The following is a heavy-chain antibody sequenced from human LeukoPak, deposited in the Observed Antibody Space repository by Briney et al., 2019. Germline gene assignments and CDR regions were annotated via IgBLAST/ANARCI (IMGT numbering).Heavy chain of an antibody. Sequence: SVKVSCKASGGTFSSYAISWVRQAPGQGLEWMGRIIPIFGIANYAQKFQGRVTITADKSTSTAYMELSSLRSEDTAVYYCARYPEFITLDYWARGTLVTVAS. J-gene: IGHJ4*02. CDR3: ARYPEFITLDY. D-gene: IGHD3-22*01. CDR1: GGTFSSYA. CDR2: IIPIFGIA. V-gene: IGHV1-69*04.